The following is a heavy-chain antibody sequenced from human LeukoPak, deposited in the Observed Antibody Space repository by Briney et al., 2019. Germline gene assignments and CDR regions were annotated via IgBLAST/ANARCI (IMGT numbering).Heavy chain of an antibody. CDR2: IYTSGST. CDR3: ARRGYSGYVRYYYMDV. D-gene: IGHD5-12*01. Sequence: SETLSLTCTVSGGSISSYYWSRIRQPPGKGLEWIGYIYTSGSTNYNPSLKSRVTISVDTSKNQFSLKLSSVTAADTAVYYCARRGYSGYVRYYYMDVWGKGTTVTVSS. V-gene: IGHV4-4*09. J-gene: IGHJ6*03. CDR1: GGSISSYY.